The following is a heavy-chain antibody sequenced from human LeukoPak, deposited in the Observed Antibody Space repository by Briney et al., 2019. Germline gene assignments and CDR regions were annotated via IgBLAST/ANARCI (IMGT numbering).Heavy chain of an antibody. CDR3: ARPGYCSSTSCLFDY. CDR2: IYPGDSDT. D-gene: IGHD2-2*03. V-gene: IGHV5-51*01. J-gene: IGHJ4*02. Sequence: GGSLKISCKGSGYSFTSYWIGWVRQLPGKGLEWMGIIYPGDSDTRYSPSFQGQVTISADKSISTAYLQWSSLKASDTAMYYCARPGYCSSTSCLFDYWGQGTLVTVSS. CDR1: GYSFTSYW.